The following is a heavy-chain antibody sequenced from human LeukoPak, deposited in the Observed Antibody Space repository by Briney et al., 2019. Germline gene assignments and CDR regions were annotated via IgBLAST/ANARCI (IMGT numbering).Heavy chain of an antibody. CDR3: ARATYYYDSSGYSYYNYYYMDV. Sequence: PSETQSLTCTVSGGSISSYYWSWIRQPPGKGLQWIGYIYYSGSTNYNPSLKSRVTISVDTSKNQFSLRLNSVTAADTAVYYCARATYYYDSSGYSYYNYYYMDVWGKGTTVTISS. J-gene: IGHJ6*03. D-gene: IGHD3-22*01. CDR1: GGSISSYY. CDR2: IYYSGST. V-gene: IGHV4-59*01.